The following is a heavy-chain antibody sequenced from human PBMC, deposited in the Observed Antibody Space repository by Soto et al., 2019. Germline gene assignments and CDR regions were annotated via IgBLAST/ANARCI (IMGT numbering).Heavy chain of an antibody. CDR2: ISSSGSII. D-gene: IGHD3-10*01. CDR1: GFTFRSYE. V-gene: IGHV3-48*03. J-gene: IGHJ4*02. Sequence: GGSLRLSCAASGFTFRSYEMTWVRQAPGKGLEWVSYISSSGSIIYYADSVRGRFTISRDNAKNSLYLQMSSLRAEDAAVYYCARTLRGRGVKYFDDWGQGTLVTVSS. CDR3: ARTLRGRGVKYFDD.